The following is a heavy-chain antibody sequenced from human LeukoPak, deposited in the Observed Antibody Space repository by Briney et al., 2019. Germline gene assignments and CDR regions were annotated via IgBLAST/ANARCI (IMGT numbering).Heavy chain of an antibody. CDR2: ISSSGST. CDR1: GDSISSGDYY. V-gene: IGHV4-61*02. CDR3: ARGPYSYGSSGAFDV. Sequence: SETLSLTCTVSGDSISSGDYYWSWIRQPAGKGLEWIGRISSSGSTNYNPSLKSRVTVSVDTSKNQFSLKLSSVTAADTAVYFCARGPYSYGSSGAFDVWGQGTMVTVSS. D-gene: IGHD3-22*01. J-gene: IGHJ3*01.